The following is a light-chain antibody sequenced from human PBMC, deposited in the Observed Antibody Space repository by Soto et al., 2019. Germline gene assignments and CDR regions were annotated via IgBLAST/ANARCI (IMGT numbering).Light chain of an antibody. CDR2: EVN. V-gene: IGLV2-8*01. J-gene: IGLJ3*02. CDR1: SSDVGAYDD. Sequence: QSALTQPPSASGSPGQSVTISCTGTSSDVGAYDDVCWYQQHPGKAPKLMIDEVNKRPSGVPDRFSGSKSGNTASLTVSGLQAGDEADYYCNSFAANANVVFGGGTKLTVL. CDR3: NSFAANANVV.